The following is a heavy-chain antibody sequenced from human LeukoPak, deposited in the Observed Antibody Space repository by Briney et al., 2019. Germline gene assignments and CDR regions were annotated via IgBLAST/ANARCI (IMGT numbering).Heavy chain of an antibody. CDR3: ASIGSSWSLYDY. CDR1: GYTFTGYY. J-gene: IGHJ4*02. D-gene: IGHD6-13*01. Sequence: ASVKVSCKASGYTFTGYYMHWVRQAPGQGLEWMGWINPNSGGPNYAQKFQGRVTMTRDTSISTAYMELSRLRSDDTAVYYCASIGSSWSLYDYWGQGTLVTVSS. CDR2: INPNSGGP. V-gene: IGHV1-2*02.